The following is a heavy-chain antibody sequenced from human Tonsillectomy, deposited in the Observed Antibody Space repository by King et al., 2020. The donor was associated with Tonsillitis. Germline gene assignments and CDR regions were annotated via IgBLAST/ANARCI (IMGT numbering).Heavy chain of an antibody. V-gene: IGHV3-73*01. D-gene: IGHD3-22*01. Sequence: VQLVESGGGLVQPGGSLKLSCAASGFTFSGSAMHWVRQASGKGLEWVGRIRSQANSYAPAYAASVTGRFTISRADSKNTAYLQMNSLKTEVTAVYYCFADYYDSSGYSYWFDPWGQGTLVTVSS. CDR2: IRSQANSYAP. CDR1: GFTFSGSA. CDR3: FADYYDSSGYSYWFDP. J-gene: IGHJ5*02.